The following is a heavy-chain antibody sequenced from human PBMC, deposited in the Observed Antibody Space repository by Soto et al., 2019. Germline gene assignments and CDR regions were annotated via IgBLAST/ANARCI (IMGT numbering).Heavy chain of an antibody. CDR1: GFTFSSYA. Sequence: GGSLRLSCSASGFTFSSYAMHWVRQAPGKGLEYVSAISSNGGSTYYADSVKGRFTISRDNSKNTLYLQMSSLRAEDTAVYYCVKGHPGIAVAGTGYYYYGMDVWGQGTTVTVSS. CDR2: ISSNGGST. J-gene: IGHJ6*02. CDR3: VKGHPGIAVAGTGYYYYGMDV. V-gene: IGHV3-64D*06. D-gene: IGHD6-19*01.